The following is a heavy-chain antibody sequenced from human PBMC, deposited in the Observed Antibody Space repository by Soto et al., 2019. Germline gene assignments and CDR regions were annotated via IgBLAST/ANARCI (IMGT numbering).Heavy chain of an antibody. V-gene: IGHV1-46*01. Sequence: ASLKVACKASGYTFTSYYMHWVRQAPGQGLEWMGIINPSGGSTSYAQKFQGRVTMTRDTSTSTVYMELSSLRSEDTAVYYCARGGPTYYDFWSGYYTDFDYWGQGTLVTISS. CDR2: INPSGGST. CDR1: GYTFTSYY. D-gene: IGHD3-3*01. CDR3: ARGGPTYYDFWSGYYTDFDY. J-gene: IGHJ4*02.